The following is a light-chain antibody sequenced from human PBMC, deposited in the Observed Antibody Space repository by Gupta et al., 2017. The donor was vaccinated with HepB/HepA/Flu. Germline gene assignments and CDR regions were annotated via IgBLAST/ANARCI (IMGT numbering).Light chain of an antibody. Sequence: DIVMSQSPDYLAVSLRERATIHCNSSPSVLFSSNNKHYFAWYQQKPGQPPKLLISWASTRAYRVPDRSSSGGSGEDFTPTIRSLQAEDVAVYYCQQYYRTPITFGQGTRLEIK. CDR2: WAS. CDR3: QQYYRTPIT. V-gene: IGKV4-1*01. J-gene: IGKJ5*01. CDR1: PSVLFSSNNKHY.